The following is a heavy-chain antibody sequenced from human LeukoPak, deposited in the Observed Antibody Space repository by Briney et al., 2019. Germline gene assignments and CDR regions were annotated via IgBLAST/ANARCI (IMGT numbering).Heavy chain of an antibody. Sequence: GASVKVSCKASGYTFTSYGISWVRQAPGQGLEWMGWISAYNGNTNYAQKLQGRVTMTTDTSTSTAYMELRSLRSDDTAVYYCARVGYYDFWSGPTKYYYYMDVWGKGTMVTVSS. CDR3: ARVGYYDFWSGPTKYYYYMDV. CDR2: ISAYNGNT. CDR1: GYTFTSYG. V-gene: IGHV1-18*01. J-gene: IGHJ6*03. D-gene: IGHD3-3*01.